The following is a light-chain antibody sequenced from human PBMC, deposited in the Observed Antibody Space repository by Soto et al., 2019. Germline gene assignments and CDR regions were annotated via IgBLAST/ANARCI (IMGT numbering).Light chain of an antibody. J-gene: IGKJ2*01. CDR2: DAL. V-gene: IGKV1-5*01. Sequence: DIQMTQSPSTRSASIGDRVTITCRASQIIGSSLAWYQHKPGKAPKLLIYDALTLQSGVRSRYSGSESGTELTLTIGSLQPCDSATYFCQQYYSYPYTFGQWTKLEI. CDR3: QQYYSYPYT. CDR1: QIIGSS.